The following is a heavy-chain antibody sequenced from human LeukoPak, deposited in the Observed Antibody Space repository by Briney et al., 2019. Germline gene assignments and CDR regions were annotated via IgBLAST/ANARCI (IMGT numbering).Heavy chain of an antibody. Sequence: ASVKVSCKASGGTFSSYAISWVRQAPGQGLEWMGGIIPIFGTANYAQKFQGRVTITAGESTSTAYMELSSLRSEDTAVYYCSCGATIADYWGQGTLVTVSS. CDR3: SCGATIADY. J-gene: IGHJ4*02. CDR1: GGTFSSYA. D-gene: IGHD5-12*01. V-gene: IGHV1-69*01. CDR2: IIPIFGTA.